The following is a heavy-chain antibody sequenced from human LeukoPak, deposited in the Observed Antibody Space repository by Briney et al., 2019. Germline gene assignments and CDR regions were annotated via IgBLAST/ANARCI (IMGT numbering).Heavy chain of an antibody. CDR1: GGSISSRGYS. CDR2: IYHSGST. J-gene: IGHJ3*02. CDR3: ARLRVVLRAFDI. D-gene: IGHD3-3*01. V-gene: IGHV4-30-2*01. Sequence: SETLSLTCAVSGGSISSRGYSWSWIRQPPGTGLEWIGYIYHSGSTYYNPSLKSRVTISVDRSKNQFSLKLSSVTAADTAVYYCARLRVVLRAFDIWGQGTMATVSS.